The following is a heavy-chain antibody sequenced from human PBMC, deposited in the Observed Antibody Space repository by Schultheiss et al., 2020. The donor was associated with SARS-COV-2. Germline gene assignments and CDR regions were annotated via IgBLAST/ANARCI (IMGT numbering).Heavy chain of an antibody. CDR1: GYSISSGYY. D-gene: IGHD5-12*01. CDR2: IYYSGST. CDR3: ARNVDIVATIDY. J-gene: IGHJ4*02. V-gene: IGHV4-38-2*02. Sequence: ETLSLTCTVSGYSISSGYYWGWIRQPPGKGLEWIGSIYYSGSTYYNPSLKSRVTISVDTSKNQFSLKLSSVTAADTAVYYCARNVDIVATIDYWGQGTLVTVSS.